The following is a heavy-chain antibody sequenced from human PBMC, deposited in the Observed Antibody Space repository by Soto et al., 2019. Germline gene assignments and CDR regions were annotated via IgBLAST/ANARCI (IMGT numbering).Heavy chain of an antibody. CDR2: ISYDGSND. Sequence: QVQLVESGGGVVQPGRSLRLSCAASEGTFGTYDMHWVRQAPGKGLEWVAVISYDGSNDYYADSVKCRFSISRDNSKNTLYLQMNSLRAADTAVCYCARGRDVLAYWGQGTLVTVSS. J-gene: IGHJ4*02. CDR1: EGTFGTYD. CDR3: ARGRDVLAY. V-gene: IGHV3-30*03.